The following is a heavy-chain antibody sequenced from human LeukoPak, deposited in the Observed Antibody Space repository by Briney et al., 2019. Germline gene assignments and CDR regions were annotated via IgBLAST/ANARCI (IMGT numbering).Heavy chain of an antibody. V-gene: IGHV3-7*01. CDR1: GSTLRNYW. Sequence: PGRSLTLSCVASGSTLRNYWMSWVSQPPGKGLEWVVNMNEDGGGRTYVDSVKGRFTISRDNAKNSLYLQMISLRVDDTALYYCARDGYLDSCDYWGGGTRVTVSS. D-gene: IGHD5-18*01. CDR3: ARDGYLDSCDY. J-gene: IGHJ4*02. CDR2: MNEDGGGR.